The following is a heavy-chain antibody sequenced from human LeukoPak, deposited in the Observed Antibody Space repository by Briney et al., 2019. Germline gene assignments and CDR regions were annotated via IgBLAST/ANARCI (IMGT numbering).Heavy chain of an antibody. V-gene: IGHV3-53*01. CDR2: IYIDGTT. J-gene: IGHJ4*02. Sequence: GGSLRLSCAASEFAVSSNYMSWVRQAPGKGLEWVSVIYIDGTTYYADSVKGRFTISRDDSKNTLYLQMNSLGAEDTALYYCARSPSSYGSAPYFDYWGQGNLVTVSS. D-gene: IGHD3-10*01. CDR3: ARSPSSYGSAPYFDY. CDR1: EFAVSSNY.